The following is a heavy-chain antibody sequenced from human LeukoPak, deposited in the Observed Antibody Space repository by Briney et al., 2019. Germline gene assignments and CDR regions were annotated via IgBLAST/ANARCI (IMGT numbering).Heavy chain of an antibody. V-gene: IGHV3-33*01. CDR1: GFTFSSYG. D-gene: IGHD6-19*01. CDR2: IWYDGSKK. CDR3: ARDPRGIAVAGTAEY. J-gene: IGHJ4*02. Sequence: PGGSLRLSCSASGFTFSSYGMHWVRQAPGKGLEWVAVIWYDGSKKYYGDSVKGRFTSSRDNSQNTLYLQMNSLRAEDTAVYYCARDPRGIAVAGTAEYWGQGTLVTVSS.